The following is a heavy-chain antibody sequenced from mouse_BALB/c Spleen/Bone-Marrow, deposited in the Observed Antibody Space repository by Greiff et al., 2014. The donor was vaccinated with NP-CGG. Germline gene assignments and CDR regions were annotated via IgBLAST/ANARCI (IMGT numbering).Heavy chain of an antibody. CDR1: GFTFTNYF. CDR2: IRNKANGYTT. J-gene: IGHJ2*01. V-gene: IGHV7-3*02. CDR3: ARDYNGYFDF. D-gene: IGHD6-1*01. Sequence: DVKLVESGGGLVQPGGSLRLSCTTPGFTFTNYFMTWVRQPPGKALEWLGFIRNKANGYTTEYNPSVKGRFTISRDNSQGIFYLQMNTLRAEDSAIYYCARDYNGYFDFWGQGTTLTVSS.